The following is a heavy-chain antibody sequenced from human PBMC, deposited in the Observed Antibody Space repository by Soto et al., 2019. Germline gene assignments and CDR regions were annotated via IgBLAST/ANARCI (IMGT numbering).Heavy chain of an antibody. J-gene: IGHJ6*02. CDR1: GFTFSDYY. D-gene: IGHD6-19*01. V-gene: IGHV3-11*01. CDR2: ISSSGSTI. Sequence: RLSCAAPGFTFSDYYMSWIRQAPGKGLEWVSYISSSGSTIYYADSVKGRFTISRDNAKNSLYLQMNSLRAEDTAVYYCARGEIAVAGVRSYYYYGMDVWGQGTTVTVSS. CDR3: ARGEIAVAGVRSYYYYGMDV.